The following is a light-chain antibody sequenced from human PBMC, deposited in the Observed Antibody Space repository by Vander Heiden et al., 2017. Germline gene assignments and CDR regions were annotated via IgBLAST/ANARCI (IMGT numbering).Light chain of an antibody. V-gene: IGKV1-39*01. CDR2: AAS. J-gene: IGKJ1*01. Sequence: DIQMTQSPSSLSASVGDRVTITCRASQSISSYLNWYQQKPGKAPKLLIYAASSLQSGVPSRFSGSGSGTDFTLTISRLQPEDFATYYCQPSDSTPWTFGQGTKVEIK. CDR1: QSISSY. CDR3: QPSDSTPWT.